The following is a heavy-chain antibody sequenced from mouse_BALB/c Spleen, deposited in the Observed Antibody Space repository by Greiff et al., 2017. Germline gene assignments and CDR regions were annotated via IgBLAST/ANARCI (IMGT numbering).Heavy chain of an antibody. Sequence: EVKLMESGAELVKPGASVKLSCTASGFNIKDTYMHWVEQRPEQGLEWIGRIDPANGNTKYDPKFQGKATITADTSSNTAYLQLSSLTSEDTAVYYCARRAATHWYFDVWGAGTTVTVSS. D-gene: IGHD1-2*01. V-gene: IGHV14-3*02. CDR2: IDPANGNT. CDR3: ARRAATHWYFDV. CDR1: GFNIKDTY. J-gene: IGHJ1*01.